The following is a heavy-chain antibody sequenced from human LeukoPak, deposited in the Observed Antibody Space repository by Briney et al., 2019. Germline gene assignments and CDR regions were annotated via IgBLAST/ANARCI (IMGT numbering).Heavy chain of an antibody. D-gene: IGHD3-22*01. CDR1: GGSISSGDYY. CDR2: IYYSGST. V-gene: IGHV4-30-4*01. J-gene: IGHJ5*02. CDR3: ARYYDSSGYYVAWFDP. Sequence: SETLSLTCTVSGGSISSGDYYWRWIRQPPGKGLEWIGYIYYSGSTYYNPSLKSRVTISVDTSKNQFSLKLSSVTAADTAVYYCARYYDSSGYYVAWFDPWGQGTLVTVSS.